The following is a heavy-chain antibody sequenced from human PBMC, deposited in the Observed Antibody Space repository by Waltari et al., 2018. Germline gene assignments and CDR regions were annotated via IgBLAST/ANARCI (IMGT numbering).Heavy chain of an antibody. CDR1: GFTFSSYG. J-gene: IGHJ4*02. CDR2: ISYDGSNK. D-gene: IGHD6-6*01. Sequence: QVQLVESGGGVVQPGRSLRLSCAASGFTFSSYGMHWVRQAPGKGLEWVAVISYDGSNKYYADSVKGRFTISRDNSKNTLYLQMNSLRAEDTAVYYCAKASSPNIAARLDYWGQGTLVTVSS. V-gene: IGHV3-30*18. CDR3: AKASSPNIAARLDY.